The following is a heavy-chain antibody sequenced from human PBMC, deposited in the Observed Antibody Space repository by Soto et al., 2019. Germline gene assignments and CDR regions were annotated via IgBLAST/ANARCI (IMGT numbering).Heavy chain of an antibody. D-gene: IGHD1-20*01. CDR3: AKDAAQNNNYYYYYYMDV. CDR1: GFTFSSYG. Sequence: GGSLRLSCAASGFTFSSYGMHWVRQAPGKRLEWVAVISYDGSNKYYADSVKGRFTISRDNSKNTLYLQMNSLRAEDTAVYYCAKDAAQNNNYYYYYYMDVWGKGTTVTVSS. J-gene: IGHJ6*03. CDR2: ISYDGSNK. V-gene: IGHV3-30*18.